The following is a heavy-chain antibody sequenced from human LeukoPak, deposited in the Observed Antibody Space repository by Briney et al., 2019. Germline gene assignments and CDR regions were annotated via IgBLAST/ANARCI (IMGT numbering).Heavy chain of an antibody. CDR2: ISGSGGST. CDR1: GFTFSSYA. J-gene: IGHJ4*02. Sequence: GGSLRLSRAASGFTFSSYAMSWVRQAPGKGLEWVSAISGSGGSTYYADSVKGRFTISRDNSKNTLYLQMNSLRAEDTALYYCAKAIVEMATMPYFDYWGQGTLVTVSS. D-gene: IGHD5-24*01. CDR3: AKAIVEMATMPYFDY. V-gene: IGHV3-23*01.